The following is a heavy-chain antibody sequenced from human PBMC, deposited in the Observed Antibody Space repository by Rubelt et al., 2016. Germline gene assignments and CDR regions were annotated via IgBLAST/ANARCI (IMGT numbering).Heavy chain of an antibody. CDR1: GFTFSSYG. J-gene: IGHJ4*02. CDR3: ARGGMGGSTGYFEY. D-gene: IGHD1-26*01. CDR2: IWYDGSNK. Sequence: GGVVQPGRSLRLSCAASGFTFSSYGMHWVRQAPGKGLEWVAVIWYDGSNKYYADSVKGRFTISRDNSKNTLYLPMNSLRAEDTAVYYCARGGMGGSTGYFEYWGQGTLVTVSS. V-gene: IGHV3-33*01.